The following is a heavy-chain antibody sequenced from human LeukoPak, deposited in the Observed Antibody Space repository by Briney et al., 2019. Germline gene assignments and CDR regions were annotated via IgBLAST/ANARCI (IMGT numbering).Heavy chain of an antibody. D-gene: IGHD4-17*01. J-gene: IGHJ4*02. V-gene: IGHV1-2*02. CDR3: ATLNPPYAPFDY. Sequence: ASVKVSCKASGYTFTGYYMHWVRQAPGQGLEWMGWINPNSGGTNYAQKFQGRVTMTRDTSISTAYMELSRLRSDDTAVYYRATLNPPYAPFDYWGQGTLVTVSS. CDR2: INPNSGGT. CDR1: GYTFTGYY.